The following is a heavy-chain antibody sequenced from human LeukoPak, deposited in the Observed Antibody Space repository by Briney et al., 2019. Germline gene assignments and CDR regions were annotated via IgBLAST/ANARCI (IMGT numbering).Heavy chain of an antibody. CDR1: GFTFSSYS. CDR2: ISSSSSTI. D-gene: IGHD3-3*01. CDR3: AKKYYDFWSGYFDN. J-gene: IGHJ4*02. V-gene: IGHV3-48*01. Sequence: GGSLRLSCAASGFTFSSYSMNWVRQAPGKGLEWVSYISSSSSTIYYADSVKGRFTISRDNSKNTLYLQMNNLRAEDTAVYYCAKKYYDFWSGYFDNWGQGTLVTVSS.